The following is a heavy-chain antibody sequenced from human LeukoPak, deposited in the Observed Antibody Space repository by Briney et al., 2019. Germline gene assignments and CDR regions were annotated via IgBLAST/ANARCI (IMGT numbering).Heavy chain of an antibody. CDR2: LSGSGSPT. D-gene: IGHD3-16*01. CDR1: GFTFSNYA. J-gene: IGHJ3*01. Sequence: GGSLRLSCAASGFTFSNYAMSWVRQAPGKGLEWVSALSGSGSPTYYADSEKGRFSISRDNSKNMVYLQMNSLRGADTATYYCAKSSVWGGADAFGVGGPGKMVTVSS. V-gene: IGHV3-23*01. CDR3: AKSSVWGGADAFGV.